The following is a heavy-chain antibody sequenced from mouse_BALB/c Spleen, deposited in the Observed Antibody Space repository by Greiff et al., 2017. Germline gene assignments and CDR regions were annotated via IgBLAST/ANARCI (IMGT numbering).Heavy chain of an antibody. CDR1: GYTFSSYW. CDR3: ASYGNYWFAY. J-gene: IGHJ3*01. D-gene: IGHD2-10*02. Sequence: QVQLKESGAELMKPGASVKISCKATGYTFSSYWIEWVKQRPGHGLEWIGEILPGRGSTNYNEKFKGKATFTADTSSNTAYMQLSSLTSEDSAVYYCASYGNYWFAYWGQGTLVTVSA. CDR2: ILPGRGST. V-gene: IGHV1-9*01.